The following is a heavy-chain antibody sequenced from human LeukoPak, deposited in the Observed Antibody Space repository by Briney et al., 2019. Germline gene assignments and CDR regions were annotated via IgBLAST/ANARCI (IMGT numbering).Heavy chain of an antibody. V-gene: IGHV4-34*01. CDR2: INHSGST. CDR3: ARGTNYDSSGYPYYYYMDV. D-gene: IGHD3-22*01. CDR1: GGSFSGYY. Sequence: SDTLSLTCAVYGGSFSGYYWSWIRKPPGKGLNWMGEINHSGSTNYNPSLKSRVTISVDTSKNQFSLKLSSVTAADTAVYYCARGTNYDSSGYPYYYYMDVWGKGTTVTVSS. J-gene: IGHJ6*03.